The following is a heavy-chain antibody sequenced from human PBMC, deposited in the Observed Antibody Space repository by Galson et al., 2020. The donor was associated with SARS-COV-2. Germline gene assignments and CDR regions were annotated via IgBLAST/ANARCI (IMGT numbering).Heavy chain of an antibody. J-gene: IGHJ4*02. CDR1: GFSLSTSGMC. D-gene: IGHD1-1*01. V-gene: IGHV2-70*11. CDR3: ARTWITRTTSRTFDY. CDR2: IDWDGDK. Sequence: SGPTLVKPTQTLTLTCTFSGFSLSTSGMCVSWIRQPPGKALEWPARIDWDGDKHYNTSLKTRFTISKDTSKNQVVLIMTNMDPVDTATYYCARTWITRTTSRTFDYWGRGTLVTVSS.